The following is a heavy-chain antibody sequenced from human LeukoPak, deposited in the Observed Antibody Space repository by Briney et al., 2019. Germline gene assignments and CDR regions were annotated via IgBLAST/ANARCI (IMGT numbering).Heavy chain of an antibody. V-gene: IGHV1-46*01. J-gene: IGHJ3*02. CDR1: GYTFTSYY. Sequence: GASVKVSCKASGYTFTSYYMHWVRQAPGQGLEWMGIINLSGGSTSYAQKFQGRVTMTRDTSTSTVYMELSSLRSEDTAVYYCARDDYYDILTGYQGAFDIWGQGTMVTVSS. D-gene: IGHD3-9*01. CDR2: INLSGGST. CDR3: ARDDYYDILTGYQGAFDI.